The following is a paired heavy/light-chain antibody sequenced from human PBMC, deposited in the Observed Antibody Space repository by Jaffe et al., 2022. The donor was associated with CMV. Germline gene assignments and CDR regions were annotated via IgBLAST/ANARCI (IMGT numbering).Light chain of an antibody. V-gene: IGLV2-14*03. CDR2: DVS. CDR3: SSYTSSSTDVV. J-gene: IGLJ2*01. Sequence: QSALTQPASVSGSPGQSITISCTGTSSDVGGYNYVSWYQQHPGKAPKLMIYDVSNRPSGVSNRFSGSKSGNTASLTISGLQAEDEADYYCSSYTSSSTDVVFGGGTKLTVL. CDR1: SSDVGGYNY.
Heavy chain of an antibody. CDR3: ARDRTQWLYPGIYYGMDV. Sequence: QVQLQESGPGLVKPSETLSLTCTVSGGSISSYYWSWIRQPAGKGLEWIGRIYTSGSTNYNPSLKSRVTMSVDTSKNQFSLKLSSVTAADTAVYYCARDRTQWLYPGIYYGMDVWGQGTTVTVSS. V-gene: IGHV4-4*07. CDR1: GGSISSYY. CDR2: IYTSGST. D-gene: IGHD6-19*01. J-gene: IGHJ6*02.